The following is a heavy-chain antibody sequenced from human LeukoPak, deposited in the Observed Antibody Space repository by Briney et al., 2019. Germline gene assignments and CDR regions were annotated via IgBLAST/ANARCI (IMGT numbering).Heavy chain of an antibody. Sequence: GGSLRLSCAASGFIFSNYGMHWVRQAPGKGLEWVAVLWYDGSNKNYADSVQGRFTISRDNSKNTLYLQMNSLRAEDTALYYCANRVIGYCFDYWGQGTLVTVSS. J-gene: IGHJ4*02. V-gene: IGHV3-33*06. D-gene: IGHD2-15*01. CDR2: LWYDGSNK. CDR1: GFIFSNYG. CDR3: ANRVIGYCFDY.